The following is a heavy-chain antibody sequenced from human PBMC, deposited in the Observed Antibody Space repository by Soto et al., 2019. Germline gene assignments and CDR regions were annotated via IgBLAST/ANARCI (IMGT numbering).Heavy chain of an antibody. D-gene: IGHD2-15*01. CDR1: GYTFTSYA. Sequence: QVKLVQSGAEVKKPGASVKVSCKASGYTFTSYAMHWVRQAPGQRLEWMGWINAGNGNTKYSQKFQGRVTITRDTSASTAYMELSRLRSEDTAVYYCARGPGGPDGPGDYWGQGTLVTVSS. J-gene: IGHJ4*02. CDR3: ARGPGGPDGPGDY. V-gene: IGHV1-3*01. CDR2: INAGNGNT.